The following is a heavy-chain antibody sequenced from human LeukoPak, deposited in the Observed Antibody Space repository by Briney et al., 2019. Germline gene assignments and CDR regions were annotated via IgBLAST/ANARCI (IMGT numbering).Heavy chain of an antibody. V-gene: IGHV1-69*13. D-gene: IGHD5-18*01. CDR2: IIPIFGTA. Sequence: SVTVSCKASGGTFSSYAISWVRQAPGQGLEWMGGIIPIFGTANYAQKFQGRVTITADESTSTAYMELSSLRSEDTAVYYCARENTAIVYFDYWGQGTLVTVSS. CDR1: GGTFSSYA. J-gene: IGHJ4*02. CDR3: ARENTAIVYFDY.